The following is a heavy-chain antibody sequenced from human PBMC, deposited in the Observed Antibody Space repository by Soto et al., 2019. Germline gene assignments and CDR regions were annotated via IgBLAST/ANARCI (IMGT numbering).Heavy chain of an antibody. CDR2: IFHSGST. J-gene: IGHJ4*02. CDR3: ARVYSGSYSDY. V-gene: IGHV4-4*02. Sequence: QVQLQESGPGLVKPSGTLSLTCAVSGGSIRSNNWWSWVRQPPGKGLEWIGEIFHSGSTNYNPSLTTRVTISVAKSKNQFSLKLSSVTAADTAVYYCARVYSGSYSDYWGQGTLVTVSS. D-gene: IGHD1-26*01. CDR1: GGSIRSNNW.